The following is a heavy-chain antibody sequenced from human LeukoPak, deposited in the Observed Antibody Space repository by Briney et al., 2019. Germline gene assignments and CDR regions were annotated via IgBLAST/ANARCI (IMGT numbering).Heavy chain of an antibody. D-gene: IGHD6-19*01. CDR1: GFTFSSYW. Sequence: GGSLRLSCAASGFTFSSYWMHWVRQAPGKGLVWVSRINSDGSSTSYADSVKGRFTISRDNSKSTLYLQMNSLRAEDTALYYCASYSSASFDYWGQGTLVTVSS. CDR3: ASYSSASFDY. CDR2: INSDGSST. V-gene: IGHV3-74*01. J-gene: IGHJ4*02.